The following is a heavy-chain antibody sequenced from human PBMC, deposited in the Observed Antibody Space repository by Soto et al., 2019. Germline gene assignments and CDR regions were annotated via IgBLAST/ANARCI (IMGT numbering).Heavy chain of an antibody. V-gene: IGHV3-74*01. CDR2: INSDGSST. CDR3: ARDQGYCSGGSCYVAVY. Sequence: EVQLVESGGGLVQPGGSLRLSCAASGFTFSSYWMHWVRQAPGKGLVWVSRINSDGSSTTYADSVKGRFTISRDNAKNTLYLQLDRLGAEDTAVYYCARDQGYCSGGSCYVAVYWGQGTLVTVSS. CDR1: GFTFSSYW. D-gene: IGHD2-15*01. J-gene: IGHJ4*02.